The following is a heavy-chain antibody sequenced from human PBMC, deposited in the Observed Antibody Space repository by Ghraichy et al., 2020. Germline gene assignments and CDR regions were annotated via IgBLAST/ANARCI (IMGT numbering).Heavy chain of an antibody. J-gene: IGHJ4*02. CDR2: IKQDGSLK. CDR3: ARDTDMIREFILFDH. CDR1: GFTFNTYW. V-gene: IGHV3-7*01. Sequence: GGSLRLSCAASGFTFNTYWMTWVRQTPGKGLEWVANIKQDGSLKYYVDSVKDRFTISRDNAKNSLNLQMNSLRAEDTAVYYCARDTDMIREFILFDHWGQGTPVTVSS. D-gene: IGHD3-10*01.